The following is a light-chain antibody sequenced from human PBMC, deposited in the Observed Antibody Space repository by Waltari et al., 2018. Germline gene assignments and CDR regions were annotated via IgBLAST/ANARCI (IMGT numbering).Light chain of an antibody. CDR2: KAS. CDR1: QSLSSW. Sequence: DIQMTQSPSTLSASVGDRVTITCRASQSLSSWLAWYQQKPGKAPKLLIYKASSLESGVPSRFSGSGSGTEFTRTISSLQPDEFATYYCQQYNSYSPWTFGQGTKVEIK. V-gene: IGKV1-5*03. J-gene: IGKJ1*01. CDR3: QQYNSYSPWT.